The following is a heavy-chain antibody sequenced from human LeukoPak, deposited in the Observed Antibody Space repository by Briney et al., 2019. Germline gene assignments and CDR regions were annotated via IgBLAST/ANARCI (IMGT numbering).Heavy chain of an antibody. J-gene: IGHJ6*03. D-gene: IGHD3-3*02. V-gene: IGHV1-69*06. CDR3: ARSNGPVLVSPGAPIHYYYFYMDV. Sequence: GSSVKVSCKASGGTFSSYAISWVRQAPGQGLEWMGGIIPIFGTANYAQKFQGRVTITADKSTSTAYMELSSLRSEDTAVYYCARSNGPVLVSPGAPIHYYYFYMDVWGKGTTVTVSS. CDR2: IIPIFGTA. CDR1: GGTFSSYA.